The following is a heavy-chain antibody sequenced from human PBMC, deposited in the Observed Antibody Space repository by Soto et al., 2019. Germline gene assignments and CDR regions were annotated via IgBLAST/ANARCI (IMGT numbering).Heavy chain of an antibody. J-gene: IGHJ3*02. CDR1: GYTFTSYG. CDR2: ISAYNGNT. Sequence: ASVKVSCKASGYTFTSYGISWVRQAPGQGLEWMGWISAYNGNTNYAQKLQGRVTMTTDTSTSTAYMELRSLRSDDTAVYHCARIVVPADAFDIWGQGTMVTVSS. V-gene: IGHV1-18*01. D-gene: IGHD2-2*01. CDR3: ARIVVPADAFDI.